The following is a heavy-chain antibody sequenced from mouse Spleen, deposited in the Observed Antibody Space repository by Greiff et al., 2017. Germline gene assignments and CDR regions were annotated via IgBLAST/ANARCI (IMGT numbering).Heavy chain of an antibody. J-gene: IGHJ2*01. CDR2: IYPRSGNT. CDR3: ARRELDYGSTYYFDY. D-gene: IGHD1-1*01. CDR1: GYTFTSYG. V-gene: IGHV1-81*01. Sequence: VKLQQSGAELARPGASVKLSCKASGYTFTSYGISWVKQRTGQGLEWIGEIYPRSGNTYYNEKFKGKATLTADKSSSTAYMELRSLTSEDSAVYFCARRELDYGSTYYFDYWGQGTTLTVSS.